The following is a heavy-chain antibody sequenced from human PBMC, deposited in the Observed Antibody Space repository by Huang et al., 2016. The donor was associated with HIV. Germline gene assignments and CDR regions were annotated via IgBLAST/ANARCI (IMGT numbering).Heavy chain of an antibody. CDR3: ARHSGVLYPHLDY. CDR2: IYYSGST. J-gene: IGHJ4*02. D-gene: IGHD3-10*01. V-gene: IGHV4-39*01. CDR1: GGSISSSSYY. Sequence: QLQLQESGPGLVKPSETLSLTCTVSGGSISSSSYYWGWIRQPPGKGLEWIGNIYYSGSTYYNPPLKSRVTISVDTSKNQFSLRLSSVTAADTAVYFCARHSGVLYPHLDYWGQGTLVTVSS.